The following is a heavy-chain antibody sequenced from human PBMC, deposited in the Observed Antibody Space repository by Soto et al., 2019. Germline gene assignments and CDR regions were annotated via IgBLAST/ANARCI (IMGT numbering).Heavy chain of an antibody. CDR2: IFSNDEK. D-gene: IGHD3-22*01. V-gene: IGHV2-26*01. CDR3: ARSMMTSGVDI. Sequence: QVTLKESGPVLVKPTETLTLTCTVSGFSLSNARMGVSWIRQPPGKALEWLAHIFSNDEKSYSTSLKSRRTSSKDPSKSQVVLTMTNMDPVDTATYYCARSMMTSGVDIWGQGTMVTVSS. CDR1: GFSLSNARMG. J-gene: IGHJ3*02.